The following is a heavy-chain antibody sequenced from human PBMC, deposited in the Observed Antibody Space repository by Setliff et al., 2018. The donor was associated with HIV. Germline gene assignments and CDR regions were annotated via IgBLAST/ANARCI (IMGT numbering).Heavy chain of an antibody. J-gene: IGHJ3*02. Sequence: PGGSLRLSCAASGFTFSSYSMNWVRQAPGKGLEWVSSISSSSSYIYYADSVKGRFTISRDNAKNSLYLQMNSLRAEDTAVYYCARQDDYFDSSGYYLGYDGFDIWGQATMVTVSS. D-gene: IGHD3-22*01. V-gene: IGHV3-21*01. CDR3: ARQDDYFDSSGYYLGYDGFDI. CDR1: GFTFSSYS. CDR2: ISSSSSYI.